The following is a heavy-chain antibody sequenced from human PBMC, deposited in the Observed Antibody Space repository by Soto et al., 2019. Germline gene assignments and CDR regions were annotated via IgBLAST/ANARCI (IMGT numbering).Heavy chain of an antibody. CDR2: LSWDGRHT. D-gene: IGHD2-15*01. Sequence: EVQLVESGGVVVQPGGSLRLSCAASGFIFDDYSMYWVRQAPGKGLEWVSLLSWDGRHTYYADSVKGRFIISRDNSRNSLYLQMTSLTTAATALYYCAKARRSIVCGMDVWGQGTTVTVSS. V-gene: IGHV3-43*01. CDR3: AKARRSIVCGMDV. CDR1: GFIFDDYS. J-gene: IGHJ6*02.